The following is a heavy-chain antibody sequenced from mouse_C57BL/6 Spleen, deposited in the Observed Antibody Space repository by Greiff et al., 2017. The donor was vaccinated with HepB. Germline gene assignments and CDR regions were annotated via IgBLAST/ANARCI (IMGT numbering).Heavy chain of an antibody. CDR3: ARSAQAAFDY. V-gene: IGHV1-42*01. CDR2: INPSTGGT. D-gene: IGHD3-2*02. Sequence: EVKVVESGPELVKPGASVKISCKASGYSFTGYYMNWVKQSPEKSLEWIGEINPSTGGTTYNQKFKAKATLTVDKSSSTAYMQLKSLTSEDSAVYYCARSAQAAFDYWGQGTTLTVSS. CDR1: GYSFTGYY. J-gene: IGHJ2*01.